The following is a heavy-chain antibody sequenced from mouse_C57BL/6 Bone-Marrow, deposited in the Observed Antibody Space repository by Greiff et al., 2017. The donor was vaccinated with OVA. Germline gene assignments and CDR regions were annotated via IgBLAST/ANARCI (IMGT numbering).Heavy chain of an antibody. V-gene: IGHV1-64*01. J-gene: IGHJ4*01. D-gene: IGHD2-1*01. CDR1: GYTFTSYW. CDR2: IHPNSGST. CDR3: ARKGYGNYVNYAMDY. Sequence: VQLQQPGAELVKPGASVKLSCKASGYTFTSYWMHWVKQRPGQGLEWIGMIHPNSGSTNYNEKFKSKATLTVDKSSSTAYMQLSSLTSEDSAVDYGARKGYGNYVNYAMDYWGQGTSVTVSS.